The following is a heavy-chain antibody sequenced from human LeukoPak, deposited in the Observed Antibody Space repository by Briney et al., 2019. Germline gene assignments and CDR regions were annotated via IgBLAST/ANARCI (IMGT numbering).Heavy chain of an antibody. V-gene: IGHV1-69*05. D-gene: IGHD3-22*01. Sequence: ASVKVSCKASGGTFSSYAISWVRQAPGQGLEWMGGIIPIFGTANYAQKFQGRVTITTDESTSTAYMELSSLRSEDTAVYYCARDPNHYYDSSGYSDYWGQGTLVTVSS. CDR2: IIPIFGTA. CDR3: ARDPNHYYDSSGYSDY. J-gene: IGHJ4*02. CDR1: GGTFSSYA.